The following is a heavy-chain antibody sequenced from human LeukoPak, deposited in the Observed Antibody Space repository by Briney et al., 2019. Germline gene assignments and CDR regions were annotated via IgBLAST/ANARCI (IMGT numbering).Heavy chain of an antibody. J-gene: IGHJ4*02. CDR2: ISDSGGDT. V-gene: IGHV3-23*01. CDR1: GFTFNNYA. Sequence: PGGSLRLSCAASGFTFNNYAMSWVRQAPGRGLEWVSVISDSGGDTSYADSGKGRFTISRDNSKNTVYLQMNSLRAEDTAVNYCAKGYCVNDKCSNYDYWGQGTLVTVSS. D-gene: IGHD2-8*01. CDR3: AKGYCVNDKCSNYDY.